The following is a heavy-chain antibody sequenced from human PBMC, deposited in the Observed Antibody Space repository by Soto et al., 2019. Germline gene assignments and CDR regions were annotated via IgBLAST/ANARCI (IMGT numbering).Heavy chain of an antibody. Sequence: GGSLRLSCAASGFTFSSYAMHWVRQAPGKGLEWVAVISYDGSNKYYADSVKGRFTISRDNAKNSLYLQMNSLRAEDTAVYYCARDMGRVRSLDYWGQGTLVTVSS. V-gene: IGHV3-30-3*01. D-gene: IGHD3-10*01. CDR3: ARDMGRVRSLDY. CDR2: ISYDGSNK. J-gene: IGHJ4*02. CDR1: GFTFSSYA.